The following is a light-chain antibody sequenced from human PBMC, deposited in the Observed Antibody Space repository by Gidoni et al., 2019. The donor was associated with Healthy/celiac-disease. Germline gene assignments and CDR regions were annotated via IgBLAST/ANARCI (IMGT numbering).Light chain of an antibody. V-gene: IGKV3-11*01. CDR3: QQRSNWLFT. CDR1: QSVSSY. CDR2: DAS. Sequence: EIVLTQSTATLSLSPGERATLSCRASQSVSSYLAWYQQQPGQAPRLLIYDASNRATGIPARFSGSGSGTDFTLTISSLEPEDFAVYYCQQRSNWLFTFGPGTKVDIK. J-gene: IGKJ3*01.